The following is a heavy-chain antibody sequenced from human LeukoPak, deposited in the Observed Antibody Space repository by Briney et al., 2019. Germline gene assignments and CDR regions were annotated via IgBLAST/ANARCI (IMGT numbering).Heavy chain of an antibody. J-gene: IGHJ5*02. Sequence: PSETLSLTCTVSGGSISSYYWSWIRQPPGKGLEWIGEINHSGSTNYNPSLKSRVTISVDTSKNQFSLKLSSVTAADTAVYYCARGGRITIFGVVITPNWFDPWGQGTLVTVSS. CDR1: GGSISSYY. CDR3: ARGGRITIFGVVITPNWFDP. CDR2: INHSGST. D-gene: IGHD3-3*01. V-gene: IGHV4-34*01.